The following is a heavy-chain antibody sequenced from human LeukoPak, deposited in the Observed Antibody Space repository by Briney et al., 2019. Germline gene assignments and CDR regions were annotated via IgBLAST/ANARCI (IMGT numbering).Heavy chain of an antibody. CDR2: ISSSSSYI. CDR1: GFTFSSYS. D-gene: IGHD4-17*01. J-gene: IGHJ5*02. Sequence: GGSLRLSCAASGFTFSSYSMNWVRQAPGKGLEWVSSISSSSSYIYYADSVKGRFTISRDNAKNSLFLQMNSLRAEDTAVYYCARMGAPMTTMTKSNWFDPWGQGTLVTVSS. V-gene: IGHV3-21*01. CDR3: ARMGAPMTTMTKSNWFDP.